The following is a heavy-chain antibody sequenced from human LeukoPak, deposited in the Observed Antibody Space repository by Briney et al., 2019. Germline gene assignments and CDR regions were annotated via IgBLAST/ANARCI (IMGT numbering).Heavy chain of an antibody. CDR3: ARDLVRYFDWLLTGRNWFDP. D-gene: IGHD3-9*01. J-gene: IGHJ5*02. CDR1: GFTFDDYV. CDR2: ITWNSDTI. Sequence: GGSLRLSCAASGFTFDDYVMHWVRQAPGKGLEWVSGITWNSDTIAYADSVKGRFTISRDNAKNSLYLQMNSLRAEDTAVYYCARDLVRYFDWLLTGRNWFDPWGQGTLVTVSS. V-gene: IGHV3-9*01.